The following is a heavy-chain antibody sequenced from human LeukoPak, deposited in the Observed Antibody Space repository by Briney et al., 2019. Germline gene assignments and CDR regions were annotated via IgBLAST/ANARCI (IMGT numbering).Heavy chain of an antibody. CDR1: GFTFSSYA. CDR3: ARDGPWLVQGYIDY. J-gene: IGHJ4*02. V-gene: IGHV3-23*01. D-gene: IGHD6-19*01. CDR2: ISGSGGST. Sequence: GGSLRLSCAASGFTFSSYAMSWVRQAPGKGLEWVSAISGSGGSTYYADSVKGRFTISRDNSKNTLYLQMNSLRAEDTAVYYCARDGPWLVQGYIDYWGQGTLVTVSS.